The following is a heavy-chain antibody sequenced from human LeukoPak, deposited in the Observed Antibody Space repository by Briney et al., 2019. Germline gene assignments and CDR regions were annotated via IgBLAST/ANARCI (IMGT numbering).Heavy chain of an antibody. CDR2: INHSGST. V-gene: IGHV4-34*01. J-gene: IGHJ4*02. D-gene: IGHD3-16*01. Sequence: SETLSLTCAVYGGSFSGYYWSWIRQPPGKGLEWIGEINHSGSTNYNPSFKSRVTISVDTSKNQFSLKLSSVTAADTAVYYCARVLLGAIDYWGQGTLVTVSS. CDR1: GGSFSGYY. CDR3: ARVLLGAIDY.